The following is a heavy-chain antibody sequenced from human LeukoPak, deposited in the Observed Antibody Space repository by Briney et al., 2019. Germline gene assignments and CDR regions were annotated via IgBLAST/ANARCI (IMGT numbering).Heavy chain of an antibody. V-gene: IGHV4-39*01. Sequence: SETLSLTCTVSGGSISSSSHYWGWIRQPRGKGLEGIGSIYYSGSTSYNPSLKSRVTISVDTSKNEFSLSLSSVAAADTAVYYCARNASIAAAGNGGRYFDYWGQGTLVTVSS. CDR1: GGSISSSSHY. J-gene: IGHJ4*02. D-gene: IGHD6-13*01. CDR2: IYYSGST. CDR3: ARNASIAAAGNGGRYFDY.